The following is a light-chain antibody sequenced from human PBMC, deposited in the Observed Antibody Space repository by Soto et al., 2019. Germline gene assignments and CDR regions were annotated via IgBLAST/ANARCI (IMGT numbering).Light chain of an antibody. CDR3: SSYTTSSTVV. CDR1: NSDVGGYNY. Sequence: QSALTQPASVSGSPGQSITISCTGTNSDVGGYNYVSWYQQHPGKVPKLMIYDVDIRPSGVSNRFSGAKSGNTASLTISGLQAADEADYYCSSYTTSSTVVFGGGTKLTVL. V-gene: IGLV2-14*03. CDR2: DVD. J-gene: IGLJ2*01.